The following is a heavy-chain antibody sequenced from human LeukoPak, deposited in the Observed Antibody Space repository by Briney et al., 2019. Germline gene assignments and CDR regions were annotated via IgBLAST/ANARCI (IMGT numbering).Heavy chain of an antibody. CDR2: IKQDGSEK. Sequence: GGSLRLSCAASGFTFSSYWMSWVRQAPGKGLEWVANIKQDGSEKYYVDSVKGRFTISRDNAKNSLYLQMNSLRAEDTAVYYCASDLRYGSKGLYDYWGQGTLVTVSS. CDR1: GFTFSSYW. D-gene: IGHD3-10*01. CDR3: ASDLRYGSKGLYDY. J-gene: IGHJ4*02. V-gene: IGHV3-7*01.